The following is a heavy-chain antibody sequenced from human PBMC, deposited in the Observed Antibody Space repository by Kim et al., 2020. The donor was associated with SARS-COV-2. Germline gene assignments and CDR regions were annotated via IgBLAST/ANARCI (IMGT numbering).Heavy chain of an antibody. V-gene: IGHV4-39*07. Sequence: LKSRVTISVDTSKNQFSLKLSSVTAADTAVYYCAKFRYFDWLLSEPYFDYWGQGTLVTVSS. CDR3: AKFRYFDWLLSEPYFDY. D-gene: IGHD3-9*01. J-gene: IGHJ4*02.